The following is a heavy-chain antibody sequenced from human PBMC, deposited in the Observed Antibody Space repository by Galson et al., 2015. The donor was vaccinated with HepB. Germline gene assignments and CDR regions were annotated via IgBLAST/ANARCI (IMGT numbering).Heavy chain of an antibody. CDR2: IIPILGIA. Sequence: SVKVSCKASGGTFSSYAISWVRQAPGQGLEWMGRIIPILGIANYAQKFQGRVTITADKSTSTAYMELSSLRSEDTAVYYCADSPRGGYYPGNWFDPWGQGTLVTVSS. D-gene: IGHD3-3*01. J-gene: IGHJ5*02. CDR1: GGTFSSYA. CDR3: ADSPRGGYYPGNWFDP. V-gene: IGHV1-69*04.